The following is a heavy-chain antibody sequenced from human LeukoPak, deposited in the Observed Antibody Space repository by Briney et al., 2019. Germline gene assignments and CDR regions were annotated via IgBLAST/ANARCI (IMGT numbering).Heavy chain of an antibody. CDR3: ARERRGGPFDY. J-gene: IGHJ4*02. CDR1: GYTFTSYY. Sequence: APVKVSCKASGYTFTSYYMHWVRQAPGQGLEWMGIINPSGGSTSYAQKFQGRVTMTRDTSTSTVYMELSSLRSEDTAVYYCARERRGGPFDYWGQGTLVTVSS. V-gene: IGHV1-46*01. CDR2: INPSGGST. D-gene: IGHD3-10*01.